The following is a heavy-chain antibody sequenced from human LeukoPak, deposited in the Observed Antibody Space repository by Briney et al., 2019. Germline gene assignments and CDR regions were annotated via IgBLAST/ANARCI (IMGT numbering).Heavy chain of an antibody. CDR1: GFTVSSNY. CDR3: ARQQYCSGGSCFPVDY. CDR2: IYSGGST. D-gene: IGHD2-15*01. V-gene: IGHV3-53*01. Sequence: GGSLRLSCAASGFTVSSNYMSWVRQAPGKGLEWVSVIYSGGSTYYADSVKGRFTISRDNSKNTLYLQMNSLRAEDTAVYYCARQQYCSGGSCFPVDYWGQGTLVTVSS. J-gene: IGHJ4*02.